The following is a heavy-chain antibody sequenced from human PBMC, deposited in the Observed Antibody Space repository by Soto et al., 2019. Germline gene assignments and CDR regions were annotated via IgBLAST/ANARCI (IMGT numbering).Heavy chain of an antibody. CDR2: IWYDGSNK. CDR3: ARASLNSRGYSGYDYFDY. D-gene: IGHD5-12*01. Sequence: GGSLRLSCAASGFTFSSYGMHWVRQAPGKGLEWVAVIWYDGSNKYYADSVKGRFTISRDNSKNTLYLQMNSLRAEDTAVYYCARASLNSRGYSGYDYFDYWGQGTLVTVSS. J-gene: IGHJ4*02. V-gene: IGHV3-33*01. CDR1: GFTFSSYG.